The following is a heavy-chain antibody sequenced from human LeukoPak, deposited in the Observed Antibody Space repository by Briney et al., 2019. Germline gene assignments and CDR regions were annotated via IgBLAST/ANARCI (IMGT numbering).Heavy chain of an antibody. J-gene: IGHJ6*02. V-gene: IGHV3-7*01. CDR3: ARVGLYDFWSAYGMDV. D-gene: IGHD3-3*01. CDR2: IKQDGSEK. CDR1: RFTFSNYW. Sequence: GGSLRLSCVASRFTFSNYWMSWVRQAPGKGLEWVANIKQDGSEKYYVDSVKGRFTISRDNAKNSLYLQMNSLRAEDTAVYYCARVGLYDFWSAYGMDVWGQGTTVTVSS.